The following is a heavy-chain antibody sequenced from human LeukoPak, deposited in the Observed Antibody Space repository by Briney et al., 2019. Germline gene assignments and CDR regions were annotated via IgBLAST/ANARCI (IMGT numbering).Heavy chain of an antibody. V-gene: IGHV3-48*04. J-gene: IGHJ4*02. CDR3: ARFGIAARPDYFDY. CDR2: ISSSGSTI. D-gene: IGHD6-6*01. Sequence: GGSLRLSCAASGFTFSTYSMNWVRQTPGKGLEWVSYISSSGSTIYYADSVKGRFTISRDNAKNSLYLQMNSLRAEDTAVYYCARFGIAARPDYFDYWGQGTLVTVSS. CDR1: GFTFSTYS.